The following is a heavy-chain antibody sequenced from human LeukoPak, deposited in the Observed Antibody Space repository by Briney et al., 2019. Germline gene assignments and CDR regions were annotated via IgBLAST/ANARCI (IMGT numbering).Heavy chain of an antibody. V-gene: IGHV3-49*04. J-gene: IGHJ6*02. CDR2: IRSKTYRGTT. CDR1: GFTFGDHA. CDR3: TRGPIQLWVHNGMDV. Sequence: PGRSLRLSCAASGFTFGDHAMSWVRQAPGRGLEWVGFIRSKTYRGTTEYAASVRGRFTISRDDPESVTYLQMNSLKIEDTALYYCTRGPIQLWVHNGMDVWGQGTTVTVSS. D-gene: IGHD5-18*01.